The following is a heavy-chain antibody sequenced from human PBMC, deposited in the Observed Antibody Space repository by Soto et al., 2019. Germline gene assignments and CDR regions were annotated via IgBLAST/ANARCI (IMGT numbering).Heavy chain of an antibody. CDR3: AKVYGSGLYYGMDV. Sequence: PGGSLRLSCAASGFTFSSYAMSWVRQAPGKGLEWVSAISGSGGSTYYADSVKGRFTISRDNSKNTLYLQMNSLRAEDTAVYYCAKVYGSGLYYGMDVWGQGTTVIVSS. D-gene: IGHD3-10*01. CDR2: ISGSGGST. J-gene: IGHJ6*02. CDR1: GFTFSSYA. V-gene: IGHV3-23*01.